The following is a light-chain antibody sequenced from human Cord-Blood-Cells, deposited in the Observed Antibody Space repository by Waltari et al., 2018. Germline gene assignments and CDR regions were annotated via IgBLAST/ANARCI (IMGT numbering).Light chain of an antibody. CDR2: DAS. Sequence: DIQLSQSPSSLSACAGDISTITCQASQDISNYLNWYQQKPGKAPKLLIYDASNLETGVPSRFSGSGSGTDFTFTISSLQPEDIATYYCQQYDNLFTFGPGTKVDIK. CDR3: QQYDNLFT. CDR1: QDISNY. J-gene: IGKJ3*01. V-gene: IGKV1-33*01.